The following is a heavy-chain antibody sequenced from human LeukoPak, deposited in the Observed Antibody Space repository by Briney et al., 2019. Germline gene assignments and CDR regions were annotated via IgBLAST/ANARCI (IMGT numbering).Heavy chain of an antibody. V-gene: IGHV4-59*01. Sequence: SETLSLTCTVSGGSISSYYWSWIRQPPGKGLEWIGYIYYSGSTNYNPSLKSRVTISVDTSKNQFSLKLSSVTAAGTAVYYCARGPYSSSWYDFDYWGQGTLVTVSS. CDR3: ARGPYSSSWYDFDY. CDR1: GGSISSYY. CDR2: IYYSGST. J-gene: IGHJ4*02. D-gene: IGHD6-13*01.